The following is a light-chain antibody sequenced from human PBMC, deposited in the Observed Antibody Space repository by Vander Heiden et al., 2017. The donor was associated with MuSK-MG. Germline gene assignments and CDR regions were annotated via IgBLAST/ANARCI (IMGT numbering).Light chain of an antibody. Sequence: EIVLTQSPATLSLSPGERATLSCRASQSVNIYLAWYQQKPGQAPRLLIYDASNRASGVPARFSGSGSGTDFTLTISSLEPEDCAVYYCQQRSYWPVTFGHGTKVDIK. CDR1: QSVNIY. CDR2: DAS. V-gene: IGKV3-11*01. CDR3: QQRSYWPVT. J-gene: IGKJ3*01.